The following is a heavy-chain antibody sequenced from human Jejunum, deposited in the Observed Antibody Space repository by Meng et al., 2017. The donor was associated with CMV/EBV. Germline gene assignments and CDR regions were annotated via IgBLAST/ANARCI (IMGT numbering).Heavy chain of an antibody. CDR2: INGDGNTT. CDR3: ANTKYSGTYLDF. V-gene: IGHV3-74*01. Sequence: SGFTFSSSWLHWVRQVPGKGLVWVSRINGDGNTTAYADSVQGRFTISRDNAQNTLYLQMNSLTAEDTGVYYCANTKYSGTYLDFWGQGTLVTVSS. CDR1: GFTFSSSW. J-gene: IGHJ4*02. D-gene: IGHD1-26*01.